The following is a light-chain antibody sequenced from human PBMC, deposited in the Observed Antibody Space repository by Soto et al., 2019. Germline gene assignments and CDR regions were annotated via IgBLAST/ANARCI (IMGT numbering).Light chain of an antibody. Sequence: DIQMTQSPSSLSASVGDRVTITCRASQGISNYLAWYQQKPGKAPKLLIYAASTLLSGVPSRFSGSGSGTDFTLTISSLQPEDSATYYCQRYNTGPPDTFVQVTKLEIK. CDR3: QRYNTGPPDT. CDR2: AAS. V-gene: IGKV1-27*01. J-gene: IGKJ2*01. CDR1: QGISNY.